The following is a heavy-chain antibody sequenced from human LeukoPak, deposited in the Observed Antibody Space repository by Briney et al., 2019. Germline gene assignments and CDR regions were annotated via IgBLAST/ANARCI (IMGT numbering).Heavy chain of an antibody. CDR3: ARESARCLQSEPTDY. Sequence: PGGSLRLSCAASGFTFSRYWMSWVRQAPGKGLEWVANIKQDGSEKYYVDSVKGRFTISRDNAKNSLYLQMNSLRAEDTAVYYCARESARCLQSEPTDYWGQGTLVTVSS. J-gene: IGHJ4*02. D-gene: IGHD5-24*01. CDR2: IKQDGSEK. CDR1: GFTFSRYW. V-gene: IGHV3-7*01.